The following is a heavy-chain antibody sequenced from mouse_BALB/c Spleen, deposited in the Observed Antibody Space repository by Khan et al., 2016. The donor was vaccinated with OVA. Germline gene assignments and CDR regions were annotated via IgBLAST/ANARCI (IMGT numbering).Heavy chain of an antibody. Sequence: QVQLQQPGTELVRPGASVKLSCKASGYTFTNYWINWVKQRPGQGLEWIGNIYPSDSYTNYHQTFKDKATLTVDKSSSTAYMQLSSPTSEDSAVYYCTREGVEGSSLAYWGQGTLVTVSA. CDR2: IYPSDSYT. CDR1: GYTFTNYW. CDR3: TREGVEGSSLAY. J-gene: IGHJ3*01. V-gene: IGHV1-69*02.